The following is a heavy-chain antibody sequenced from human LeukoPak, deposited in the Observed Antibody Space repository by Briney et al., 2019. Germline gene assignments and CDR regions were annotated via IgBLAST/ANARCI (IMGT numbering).Heavy chain of an antibody. CDR3: ARDPCVVVPAASSYYYYGMDV. J-gene: IGHJ6*04. CDR1: GYTFIRYV. D-gene: IGHD2-2*01. Sequence: ASVKGSCKASGYTFIRYVISWVRQAPGQGLEWMGWISAYNGNTNYAQKLQGKVTMTTDTPTGTAYMELRSLRSDTTAVNYRARDPCVVVPAASSYYYYGMDVWGKGTTVTVSS. V-gene: IGHV1-18*04. CDR2: ISAYNGNT.